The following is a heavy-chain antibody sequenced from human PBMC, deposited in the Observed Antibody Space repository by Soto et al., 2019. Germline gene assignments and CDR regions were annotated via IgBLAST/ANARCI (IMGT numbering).Heavy chain of an antibody. CDR3: AREAITVTGPGAFDI. D-gene: IGHD6-19*01. J-gene: IGHJ3*02. CDR2: INPNSGGT. Sequence: ASVKVSCKASGYTFTGYYMHWVRQAPGQGLEWMGWINPNSGGTNYAQKFQGWVTMTRDTSISTAYMELSRLRSDDAAVYYCAREAITVTGPGAFDIWGQGTMVTVS. CDR1: GYTFTGYY. V-gene: IGHV1-2*04.